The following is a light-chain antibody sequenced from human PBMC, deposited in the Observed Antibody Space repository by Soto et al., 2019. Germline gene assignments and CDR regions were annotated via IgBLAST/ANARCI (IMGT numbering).Light chain of an antibody. CDR1: QSVGSR. V-gene: IGKV3-15*01. J-gene: IGKJ1*01. CDR3: QQYNNWPWT. CDR2: DTS. Sequence: EIVMTQSPATLSVSPGERATLSCRASQSVGSRLAWYQQKHGQAPRFLIYDTSTRATGIPARFSGSGSGTEFTLTISSLQSEDFAIYYGQQYNNWPWTFGQGTKVEIK.